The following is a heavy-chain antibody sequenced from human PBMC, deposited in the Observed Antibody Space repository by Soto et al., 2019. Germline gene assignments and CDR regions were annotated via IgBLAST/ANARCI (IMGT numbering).Heavy chain of an antibody. D-gene: IGHD2-21*02. CDR1: GGSVSSGSYY. CDR2: IYYSGST. Sequence: SETLSLTCTVSGGSVSSGSYYWSWIRQPPGKGLEWIGYIYYSGSTNYNPSLKSRVTISVDTSKNQFSLKLSSVTAADTAVYYCARDRGTVVTPSYYYYYYGMDVWGQGTTVTV. J-gene: IGHJ6*02. CDR3: ARDRGTVVTPSYYYYYYGMDV. V-gene: IGHV4-61*01.